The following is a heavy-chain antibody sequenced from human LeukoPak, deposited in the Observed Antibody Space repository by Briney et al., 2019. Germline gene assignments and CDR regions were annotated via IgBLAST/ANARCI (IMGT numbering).Heavy chain of an antibody. CDR1: GYTFTGYY. D-gene: IGHD3-10*01. J-gene: IGHJ4*02. Sequence: ASVKVSCKASGYTFTGYYMHWVRQAPGQGLEWMGWINPNSGGTNHAQKFQGWVTMTRDTSISTAYMELSRLRSDDTAVYYCARGVYGSRPRYFDYWGQGTLVTVSS. CDR2: INPNSGGT. CDR3: ARGVYGSRPRYFDY. V-gene: IGHV1-2*04.